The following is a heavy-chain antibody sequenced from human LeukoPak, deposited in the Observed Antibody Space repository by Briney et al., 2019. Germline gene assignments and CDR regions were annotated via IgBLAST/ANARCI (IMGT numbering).Heavy chain of an antibody. CDR1: GFTVSSNY. CDR2: IYSGGST. D-gene: IGHD3-3*01. Sequence: PGGSLRLSCAASGFTVSSNYMSWVRQAPGKGLEWVSVIYSGGSTYYADSVKGRFTISRDNSKNTLYLQMNSLRAEDTAVYYCAREQYYDFWSGPRWFDPWGQGTLVTVSS. J-gene: IGHJ5*02. V-gene: IGHV3-53*01. CDR3: AREQYYDFWSGPRWFDP.